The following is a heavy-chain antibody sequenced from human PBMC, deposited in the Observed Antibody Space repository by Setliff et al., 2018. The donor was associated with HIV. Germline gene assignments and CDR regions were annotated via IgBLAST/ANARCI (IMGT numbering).Heavy chain of an antibody. J-gene: IGHJ6*02. D-gene: IGHD3-3*01. CDR1: GFTFSRYS. CDR2: ITTSGSTT. CDR3: ARTKSVTIFGVLHDSGMDV. V-gene: IGHV3-48*04. Sequence: GGSLRLSCAASGFTFSRYSMNWVRQAPGRGLEWISSITTSGSTTVYTDSVKGRFTISRDNAKNSLYLQMNSLRAEDTAVCYCARTKSVTIFGVLHDSGMDVWGQGTTVTVSS.